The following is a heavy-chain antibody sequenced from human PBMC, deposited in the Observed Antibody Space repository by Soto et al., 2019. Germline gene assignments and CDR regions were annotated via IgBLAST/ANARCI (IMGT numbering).Heavy chain of an antibody. CDR3: AREPYCSGGSCYRYYFDY. CDR2: IYSGGST. Sequence: GGSLRLSCAASGFTVSSNYMSWVRQAPGKGLEWVSVIYSGGSTYYADSVKGRFTISRDNSKNTLYLQMNSLRAEDTAVYYCAREPYCSGGSCYRYYFDYWGQGTLVTVSS. J-gene: IGHJ4*02. V-gene: IGHV3-66*01. CDR1: GFTVSSNY. D-gene: IGHD2-15*01.